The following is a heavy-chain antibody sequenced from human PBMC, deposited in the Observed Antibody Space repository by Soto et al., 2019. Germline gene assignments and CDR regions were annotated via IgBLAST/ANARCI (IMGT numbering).Heavy chain of an antibody. J-gene: IGHJ6*02. V-gene: IGHV3-64*01. Sequence: EVPLVESGGGLVQPGGSLRLSCAASGFIFSSHIMHWVRQAPGKGLEYVSAMSRNGGSTYYANSVKGRFTISRDNSKNTLYLQMGSLRAEDMAVYYCAVGVVVVTATYGMDVWGQGTTVTVSS. CDR2: MSRNGGST. CDR1: GFIFSSHI. CDR3: AVGVVVVTATYGMDV. D-gene: IGHD2-15*01.